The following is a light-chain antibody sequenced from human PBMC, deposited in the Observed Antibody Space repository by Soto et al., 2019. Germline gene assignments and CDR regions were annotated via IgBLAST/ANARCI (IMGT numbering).Light chain of an antibody. J-gene: IGKJ5*01. CDR2: DAS. Sequence: EIVFTQSPATLSLSPGERATLSCRASQSVSSYLAWYQQKPGQAPRLLIYDASNRATGIPARFSGSGSGTDFTLTITRLEPEDFALYYCQQYGGSPITFGLGTRLEI. V-gene: IGKV3-11*01. CDR1: QSVSSY. CDR3: QQYGGSPIT.